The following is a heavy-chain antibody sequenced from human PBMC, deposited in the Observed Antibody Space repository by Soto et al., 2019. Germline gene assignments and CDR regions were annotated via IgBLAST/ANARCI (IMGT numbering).Heavy chain of an antibody. Sequence: DVRLAESGGGLVQPGGSLRLSCTTSGFSFASFAMTWVRQAPGKGLEWVATISGSDGKTYYADSVKGRFSISRDTSRNTRYLQMNSLRADDTAIYYWAKWSYLDYWGQGTRVTVSS. V-gene: IGHV3-23*04. J-gene: IGHJ4*02. CDR3: AKWSYLDY. CDR2: ISGSDGKT. CDR1: GFSFASFA. D-gene: IGHD3-3*01.